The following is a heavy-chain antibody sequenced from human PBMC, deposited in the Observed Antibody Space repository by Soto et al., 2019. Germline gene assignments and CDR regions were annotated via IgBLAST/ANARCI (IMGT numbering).Heavy chain of an antibody. CDR3: ARDGAYRPLTGTTGYYYYYMDV. CDR1: GDSVSSNSAA. J-gene: IGHJ6*03. V-gene: IGHV6-1*01. D-gene: IGHD1-20*01. Sequence: SQTLSLTCAISGDSVSSNSAAWNWIRQSPSRGLEWLGRTYYRSKWYNDYAVSVKSRITINPDTSKNQFSKQLNSVTPEDTAVYYCARDGAYRPLTGTTGYYYYYMDVWGKGTTVTVSS. CDR2: TYYRSKWYN.